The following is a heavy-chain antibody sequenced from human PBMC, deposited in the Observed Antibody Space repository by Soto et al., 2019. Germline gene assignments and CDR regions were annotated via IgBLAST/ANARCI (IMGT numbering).Heavy chain of an antibody. Sequence: GASVKVSCKVSGYTLTELSMHWVRQAPGKGLEWMGGFDPEDGETIYAQKFQGRVTMTEDTSTDTAYMELSSLRSEDTAVYYCARVGHYYDSSGYYYEPAGDYWGQGALVTVSS. D-gene: IGHD3-22*01. CDR1: GYTLTELS. J-gene: IGHJ4*02. CDR3: ARVGHYYDSSGYYYEPAGDY. CDR2: FDPEDGET. V-gene: IGHV1-24*01.